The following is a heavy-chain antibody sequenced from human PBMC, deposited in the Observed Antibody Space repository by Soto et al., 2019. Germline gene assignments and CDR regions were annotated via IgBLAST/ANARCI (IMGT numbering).Heavy chain of an antibody. CDR2: IIPIFGTA. Sequence: SVKVSCKASGGAFSSYAISWVRQAPGQGLEWMGGIIPIFGTANYAQKFQGRVTITADESTSTAYMELSSLRSEDTAVYYCARDPASTSLYYYYGMDVWGQGTMVTVSS. CDR1: GGAFSSYA. J-gene: IGHJ6*02. V-gene: IGHV1-69*13. D-gene: IGHD2-2*01. CDR3: ARDPASTSLYYYYGMDV.